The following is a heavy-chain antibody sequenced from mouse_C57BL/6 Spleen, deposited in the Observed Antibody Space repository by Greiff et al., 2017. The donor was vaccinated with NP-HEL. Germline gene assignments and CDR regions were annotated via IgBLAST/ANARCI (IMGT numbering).Heavy chain of an antibody. CDR2: IDPSDSET. CDR1: GYTFTSYW. CDR3: ARGYGNYWYFDV. Sequence: QVQLQQPGAELVRPGSSVKLSCKASGYTFTSYWMHWVKQRPTQGLEWIGNIDPSDSETHYNQKFKDKATLTVDKSSSTAYMQLSSLTSEDSAVYYCARGYGNYWYFDVWGTGTTVTVSS. J-gene: IGHJ1*03. D-gene: IGHD2-10*02. V-gene: IGHV1-52*01.